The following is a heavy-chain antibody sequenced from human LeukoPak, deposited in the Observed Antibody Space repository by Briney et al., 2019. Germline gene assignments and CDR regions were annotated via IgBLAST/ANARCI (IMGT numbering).Heavy chain of an antibody. CDR3: VREGTPATANY. D-gene: IGHD2-21*02. CDR2: ISGGGDIT. V-gene: IGHV3-23*01. Sequence: PGGSLRLSCAASGLNFANHAVSCVRQPPGEGREWGLSISGGGDITYYADSVTGRFTISRDNSKDTLFLQMHSLRPGDTAVYYCVREGTPATANYWGQGTLVTISS. J-gene: IGHJ4*02. CDR1: GLNFANHA.